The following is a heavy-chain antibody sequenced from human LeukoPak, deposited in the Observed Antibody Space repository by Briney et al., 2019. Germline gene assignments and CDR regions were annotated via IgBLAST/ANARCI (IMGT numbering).Heavy chain of an antibody. CDR2: ISGSGGST. Sequence: GGSLRLSCAASGFTFSSYAMSWVRQAPGKGLEWVSAISGSGGSTYYADSVKGRFTISRDNSKNTLYLQMNSLRAEDTAVYYCARLVVVPAATERGFDYWGQGTLVTVSS. CDR3: ARLVVVPAATERGFDY. J-gene: IGHJ4*02. V-gene: IGHV3-23*01. D-gene: IGHD2-2*01. CDR1: GFTFSSYA.